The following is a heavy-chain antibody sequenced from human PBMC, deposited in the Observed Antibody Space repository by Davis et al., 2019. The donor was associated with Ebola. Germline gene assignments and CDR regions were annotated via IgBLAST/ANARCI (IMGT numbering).Heavy chain of an antibody. J-gene: IGHJ6*02. V-gene: IGHV1-69*06. CDR3: AKDLVFRLLYWCDGMDV. CDR1: RGTFGSYA. D-gene: IGHD2-8*02. CDR2: VIPMFGTS. Sequence: SVKVSCKASRGTFGSYAISWVRQAPGQGLEWMGGVIPMFGTSKYAQKFQDRVTITADKSTSTAYMELNSLRAEDTAVYYCAKDLVFRLLYWCDGMDVWGQGTTVTVS.